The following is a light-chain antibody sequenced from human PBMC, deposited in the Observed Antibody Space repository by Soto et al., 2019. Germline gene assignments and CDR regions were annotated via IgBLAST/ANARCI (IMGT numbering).Light chain of an antibody. Sequence: EIVLTQSPGTLSLSPGERATLSCRARQSVSSTYLAWYQQKPGQAPRLLIYGASTRATGIPDRFSGSGSGTDFTLTISRLEPEDFAVYHCQQYGRSPPTFGQGTKGISN. V-gene: IGKV3-20*01. CDR3: QQYGRSPPT. J-gene: IGKJ1*01. CDR2: GAS. CDR1: QSVSSTY.